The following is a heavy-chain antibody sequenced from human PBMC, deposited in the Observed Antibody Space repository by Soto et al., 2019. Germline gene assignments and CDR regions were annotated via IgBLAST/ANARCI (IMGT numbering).Heavy chain of an antibody. D-gene: IGHD6-13*01. CDR3: ARTFTGYSIPYYFDY. V-gene: IGHV2-26*01. CDR1: GFSLSNARMG. J-gene: IGHJ4*02. Sequence: QVTLKESGPVLVKPTETLTLTCTVSGFSLSNARMGVSWIRQPPGKALEWLAHIFSNDEKSYSTSLKSRLTISKDTSKSQVVLTMTTMDPVDTATYCCARTFTGYSIPYYFDYWGQGTLVTVSS. CDR2: IFSNDEK.